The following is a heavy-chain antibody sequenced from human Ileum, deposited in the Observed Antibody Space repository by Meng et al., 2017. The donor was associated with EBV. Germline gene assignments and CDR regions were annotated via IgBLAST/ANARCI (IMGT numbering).Heavy chain of an antibody. CDR3: VGDNGGSYNYDYFRN. J-gene: IGHJ1*01. CDR1: GGSITASY. D-gene: IGHD5-24*01. CDR2: IYYTGTT. Sequence: QVQLQESGPGLVKPSXXXXXTXXVSGGSITASYWSWIRQPPGKGLEWIGYIYYTGTTTYSPSLKSRVTMSIDTSKNQFSLHLTSVTAADTAVYYCVGDNGGSYNYDYFRNWGQGTLVTVAS. V-gene: IGHV4-59*01.